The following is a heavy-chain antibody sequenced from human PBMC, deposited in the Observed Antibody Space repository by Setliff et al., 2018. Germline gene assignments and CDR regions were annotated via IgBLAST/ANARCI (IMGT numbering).Heavy chain of an antibody. CDR1: GGSFSGYY. CDR3: ARSGDYGSGRLSP. D-gene: IGHD3-10*01. Sequence: TSETLSLTCAVYGGSFSGYYWSWIRQPPGKGLEWIGEINHSGSTNYNPSLKSRATISMDTSKIQFSLKLISVTAADTAVYYCARSGDYGSGRLSPWGQGTLVTVSS. V-gene: IGHV4-34*01. J-gene: IGHJ5*02. CDR2: INHSGST.